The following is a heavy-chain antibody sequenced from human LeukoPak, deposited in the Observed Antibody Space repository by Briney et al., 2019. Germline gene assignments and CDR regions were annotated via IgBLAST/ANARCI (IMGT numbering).Heavy chain of an antibody. Sequence: GGSLRLSCAASGFTFSSYAMSRVRQAPGKGLEWVSAISGSGGSTYYADSVKGRFTISRDNSKNMLYLQMNSLRAEDTAVYYCAKDLVKYSSSGFDYWGQGTLVTVSS. D-gene: IGHD6-13*01. J-gene: IGHJ4*02. V-gene: IGHV3-23*01. CDR1: GFTFSSYA. CDR3: AKDLVKYSSSGFDY. CDR2: ISGSGGST.